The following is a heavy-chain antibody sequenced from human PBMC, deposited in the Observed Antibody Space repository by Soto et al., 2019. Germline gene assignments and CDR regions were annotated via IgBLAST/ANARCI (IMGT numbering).Heavy chain of an antibody. CDR2: IFSNDEK. D-gene: IGHD4-17*01. V-gene: IGHV2-26*01. CDR1: GFSLSNARMG. J-gene: IGHJ5*02. CDR3: ARIVDYGDYVHWFDP. Sequence: QVTLKESGPVLVKPTETLTLTCTVSGFSLSNARMGVSWIRQPPGKALEWLAHIFSNDEKSYSTSLKSRLTIXTDTSXXQVVLTMTNMDPVDTATYYCARIVDYGDYVHWFDPWGQGTLVTVSS.